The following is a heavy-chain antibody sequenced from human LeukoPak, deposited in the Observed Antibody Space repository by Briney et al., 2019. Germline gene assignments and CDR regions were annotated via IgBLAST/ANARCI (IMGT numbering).Heavy chain of an antibody. D-gene: IGHD3-3*01. V-gene: IGHV4-31*03. CDR1: GGSISSGGYY. Sequence: SETLSLTCTVSGGSISSGGYYWSWIRQHPGKGLEWIGYIYYSGSTYYNPSLKSRVTISVDTSKNQFSLKLSSVTAADTAVYYCARADYDFWSGYYKVAAFDYWGQGTLVTVSS. CDR3: ARADYDFWSGYYKVAAFDY. J-gene: IGHJ4*02. CDR2: IYYSGST.